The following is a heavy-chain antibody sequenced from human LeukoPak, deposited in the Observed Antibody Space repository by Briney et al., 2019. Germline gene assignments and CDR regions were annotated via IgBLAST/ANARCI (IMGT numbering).Heavy chain of an antibody. V-gene: IGHV1-46*01. D-gene: IGHD3-22*01. CDR1: GYTFTSYY. CDR2: INPSGGST. Sequence: ASVKVSCKASGYTFTSYYMHWVRQAPGQGLEWMGIINPSGGSTSYAQKFQGRVTMTRDTSTSTVYMELSSLRSEDTAVYHCARTTYYYDSSGYYPYYFDYWGQGTLVTVSS. CDR3: ARTTYYYDSSGYYPYYFDY. J-gene: IGHJ4*02.